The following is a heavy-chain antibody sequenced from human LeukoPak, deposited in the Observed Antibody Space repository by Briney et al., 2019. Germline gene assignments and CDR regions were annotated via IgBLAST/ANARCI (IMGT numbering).Heavy chain of an antibody. J-gene: IGHJ4*02. V-gene: IGHV4-4*07. CDR1: GGSITIYY. CDR2: IYTSGST. Sequence: SETLSLTCTVSGGSITIYYWSWIRQPAGKGLEWIGRIYTSGSTNYNPSLKSRVTISVDTSKNQFSLKLSSVTAADTAVYYCARVRSSSFDYWGQGTLVTVSS. CDR3: ARVRSSSFDY. D-gene: IGHD6-13*01.